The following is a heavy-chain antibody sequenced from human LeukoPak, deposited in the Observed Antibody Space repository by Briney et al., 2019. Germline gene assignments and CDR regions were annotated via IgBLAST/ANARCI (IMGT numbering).Heavy chain of an antibody. Sequence: GASVKVSCKASGYTFTGYYMHWVRQAPGQGLEWMGWINPSSGGTNYAQKFQGRVTMTRNTSISTAYMELSSLRSEDTAVYYCARGLGRVGATVFYYFDYWGQGTLVTVSS. V-gene: IGHV1-2*02. D-gene: IGHD1-26*01. CDR3: ARGLGRVGATVFYYFDY. J-gene: IGHJ4*02. CDR1: GYTFTGYY. CDR2: INPSSGGT.